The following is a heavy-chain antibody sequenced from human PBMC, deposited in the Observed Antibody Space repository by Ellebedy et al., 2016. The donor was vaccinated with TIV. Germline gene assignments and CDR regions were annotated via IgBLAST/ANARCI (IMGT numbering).Heavy chain of an antibody. V-gene: IGHV4-39*01. CDR1: GGSISGGSYY. D-gene: IGHD3/OR15-3a*01. CDR2: IFDTGST. CDR3: ARSLMIFSFDKCYFDF. J-gene: IGHJ2*01. Sequence: SETLSLTCTVSGGSISGGSYYWGWIRQPPGKGLEWIGNIFDTGSTYYNPSLKSRAIISVDTSKNQFSLNLSSMTAADTAVYYCARSLMIFSFDKCYFDFWGRGTLVTVSS.